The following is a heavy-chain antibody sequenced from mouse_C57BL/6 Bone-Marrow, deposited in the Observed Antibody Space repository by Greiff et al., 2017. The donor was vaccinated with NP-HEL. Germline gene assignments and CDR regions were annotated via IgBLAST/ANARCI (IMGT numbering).Heavy chain of an antibody. J-gene: IGHJ3*01. CDR1: GFTFSSYG. CDR2: ISSGGSYT. Sequence: EVQRVESGGDLVKPGGSLKLSCAASGFTFSSYGLSWVRQTPDKRLEWVATISSGGSYTYYPDSVKGRFTISRDNAKNTLYLQMSSLKSEDTAMYYCARRDYDYDGAWFAYWGQGTLVTVSA. V-gene: IGHV5-6*01. CDR3: ARRDYDYDGAWFAY. D-gene: IGHD2-4*01.